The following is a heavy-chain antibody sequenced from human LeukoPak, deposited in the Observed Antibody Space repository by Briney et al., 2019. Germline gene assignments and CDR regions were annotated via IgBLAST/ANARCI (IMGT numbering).Heavy chain of an antibody. D-gene: IGHD1-14*01. J-gene: IGHJ4*02. CDR1: GYTFTSYY. Sequence: GASVKVSCKASGYTFTSYYMHWVRQAPGQGLEWMGIINPSGGSTSYAQKFQGRVTMTRDTSTSTVYMELSSLRSDDTAVYYCARDCYPIYSGARPSQFDYWGQGTLVTVSS. CDR2: INPSGGST. CDR3: ARDCYPIYSGARPSQFDY. V-gene: IGHV1-46*01.